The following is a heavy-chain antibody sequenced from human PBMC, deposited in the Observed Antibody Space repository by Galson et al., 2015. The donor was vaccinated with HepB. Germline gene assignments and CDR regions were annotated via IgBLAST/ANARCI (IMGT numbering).Heavy chain of an antibody. V-gene: IGHV3-7*03. Sequence: SLRLSCAASGFSFSDYWMSWVRQAPGKRPEWVANIRYDEYEYYYADFVKGRGTISRDNERNSVFLQMSSLRRDATAVYYFVRDRTCNGGNFFDFWGQGALGTVSS. CDR2: IRYDEYEY. D-gene: IGHD2/OR15-2a*01. CDR3: VRDRTCNGGNFFDF. CDR1: GFSFSDYW. J-gene: IGHJ4*02.